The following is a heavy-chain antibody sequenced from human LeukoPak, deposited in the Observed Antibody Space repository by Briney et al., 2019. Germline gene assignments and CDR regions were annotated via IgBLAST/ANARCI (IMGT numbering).Heavy chain of an antibody. D-gene: IGHD5-18*01. V-gene: IGHV1-69*05. Sequence: SVKVSCKASGGTFSSYAISWVRQAPGQGIEWVGGIIPIFGAANYVQKFQGRVTITTGDSTSTTYMELSSLTSEDTAVYYCARGASGYSFGTRFDSWGQGTLVSVSS. CDR3: ARGASGYSFGTRFDS. CDR1: GGTFSSYA. CDR2: IIPIFGAA. J-gene: IGHJ4*02.